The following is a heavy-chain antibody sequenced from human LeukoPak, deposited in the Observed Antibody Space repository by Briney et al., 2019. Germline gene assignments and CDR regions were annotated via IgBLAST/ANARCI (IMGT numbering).Heavy chain of an antibody. CDR2: ITGSGRET. CDR1: GLTFRSYA. CDR3: AKITMATTPNY. D-gene: IGHD3-10*01. V-gene: IGHV3-23*01. Sequence: RGSLRLSCAASGLTFRSYAMNWVRQASGKGLEWVSGITGSGRETYYADSVKGRFSISRDNSKNTLYLQMNNLRAEDTAVYYYAKITMATTPNYWGQGTLVTVSS. J-gene: IGHJ4*02.